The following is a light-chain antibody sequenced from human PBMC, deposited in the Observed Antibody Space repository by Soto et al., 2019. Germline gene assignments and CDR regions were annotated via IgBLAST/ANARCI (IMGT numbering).Light chain of an antibody. V-gene: IGKV3-20*01. J-gene: IGKJ3*01. Sequence: EIVLTQSPGTLSLSPGSIATLSGRAGQSVSSSYLAWYQQKPGHAPRLLIYGASSRATGIPDRFSGSGSGTDFTLTISRLEPEDFAVYYCQQYGSSLFTFGPGTKVDIK. CDR3: QQYGSSLFT. CDR1: QSVSSSY. CDR2: GAS.